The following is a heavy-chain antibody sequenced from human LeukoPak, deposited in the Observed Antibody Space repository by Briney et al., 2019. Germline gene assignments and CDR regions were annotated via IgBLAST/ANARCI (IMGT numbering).Heavy chain of an antibody. V-gene: IGHV4-59*01. CDR1: GGSISGYY. J-gene: IGHJ4*02. D-gene: IGHD1-26*01. CDR2: IYYSGST. Sequence: MPSETLSLTCTVSGGSISGYYWSWIRQPPGKGLEWIGYIYYSGSTNYNPSLKSRVTISVDTSKNQFPLKLSSVTAADTAVYYCARDSRGSYLGYWGQGTLVTVSS. CDR3: ARDSRGSYLGY.